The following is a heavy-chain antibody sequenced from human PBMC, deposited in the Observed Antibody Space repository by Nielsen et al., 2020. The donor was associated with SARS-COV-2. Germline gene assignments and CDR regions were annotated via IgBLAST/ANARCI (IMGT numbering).Heavy chain of an antibody. J-gene: IGHJ6*02. Sequence: GGSLRLSCAASGFTFSSYAMSWVRQAPGKGLEWVSAISGSGGSTYYADSVKGRFTISRDNSKNTLYLQMNSLRAEDTAVYYCEAGGDYYYYGMDVWGQGTTVTVSS. CDR2: ISGSGGST. CDR3: EAGGDYYYYGMDV. CDR1: GFTFSSYA. V-gene: IGHV3-23*01. D-gene: IGHD6-19*01.